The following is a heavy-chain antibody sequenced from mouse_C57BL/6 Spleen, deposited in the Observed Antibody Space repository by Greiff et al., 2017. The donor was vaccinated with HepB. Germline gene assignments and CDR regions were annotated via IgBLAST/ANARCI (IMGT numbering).Heavy chain of an antibody. Sequence: EVQLQQSGPELVKPGASVKMSCKASGYTFTDYNMHWVKQSHGKSLEWIGYINPNNGGTSYNQKFKGKATLTVNKSSSTAYMELRSLTSEDSAVYYCARRELGPYYFDYWGQGTTLTVSS. CDR2: INPNNGGT. V-gene: IGHV1-22*01. CDR1: GYTFTDYN. D-gene: IGHD4-1*01. J-gene: IGHJ2*01. CDR3: ARRELGPYYFDY.